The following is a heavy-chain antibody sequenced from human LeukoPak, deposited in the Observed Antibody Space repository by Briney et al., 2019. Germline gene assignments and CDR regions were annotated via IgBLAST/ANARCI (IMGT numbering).Heavy chain of an antibody. J-gene: IGHJ4*02. CDR1: RGSISDYY. V-gene: IGHV4-59*01. D-gene: IGHD2/OR15-2a*01. CDR3: ARELKVGNTDYYFDY. CDR2: IYYSGST. Sequence: SETLYLTCTVSRGSISDYYWSWIRQPPGEGLEWIGYIYYSGSTNYNPSLKSRVTISLDTSKNQFSLNLNSVTAADTAVYYCARELKVGNTDYYFDYWGQGTLVTVSS.